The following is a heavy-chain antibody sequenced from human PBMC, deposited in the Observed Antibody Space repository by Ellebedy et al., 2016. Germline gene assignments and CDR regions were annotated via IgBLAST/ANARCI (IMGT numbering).Heavy chain of an antibody. CDR3: AKGTMDYFYH. V-gene: IGHV3-9*01. CDR2: ISWDSAVI. CDR1: GFTFNDYA. D-gene: IGHD4/OR15-4a*01. Sequence: SLKISXAGSGFTFNDYALHWVRQAPGKGLEWVSGISWDSAVIGYGGSVKGRFTISKDSAKNYLYLQMNSLRPEDTAFYNCAKGTMDYFYHWGQGTLVTVSS. J-gene: IGHJ4*02.